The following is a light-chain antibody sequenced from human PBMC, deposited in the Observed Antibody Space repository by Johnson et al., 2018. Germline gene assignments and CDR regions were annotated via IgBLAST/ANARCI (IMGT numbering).Light chain of an antibody. CDR3: GTWDSSLSAGKF. J-gene: IGLJ1*01. CDR2: ENN. CDR1: SSNIGNNY. Sequence: QSVLTQPPSVSAAPGQKVTISCSGSSSNIGNNYVSWYQQLPGTAPKLLIYENNKRPSGIPDRFSGSKSGTSATLGITGLQTGDEADYYCGTWDSSLSAGKFFVTVTKVTVL. V-gene: IGLV1-51*02.